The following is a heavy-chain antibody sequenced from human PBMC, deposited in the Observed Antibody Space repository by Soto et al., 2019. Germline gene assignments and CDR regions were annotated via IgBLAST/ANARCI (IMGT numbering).Heavy chain of an antibody. CDR3: ARRYNWNYVWFDP. J-gene: IGHJ5*02. V-gene: IGHV4-34*01. D-gene: IGHD1-7*01. Sequence: SETLSLTCAVYGGSFSGYYWSWIRQPPGKGLEWIGEINHSGSTNYNPSLKSRVTISVDTSKNQFSLKLSSVTAADTAVYYCARRYNWNYVWFDPWGQGTQVTVSS. CDR1: GGSFSGYY. CDR2: INHSGST.